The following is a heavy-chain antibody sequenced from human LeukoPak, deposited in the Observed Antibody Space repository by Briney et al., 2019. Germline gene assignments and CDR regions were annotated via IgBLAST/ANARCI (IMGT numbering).Heavy chain of an antibody. CDR1: GFTFSGHW. CDR3: AKDVLEK. V-gene: IGHV3-7*01. CDR2: IKGGGSEK. J-gene: IGHJ4*02. Sequence: GGSLRLSCAAAGFTFSGHWMSWVRQAPGKGLEWVATIKGGGSEKFYVDSVKGRFTISRDNAENSLQLQMNRLRDEDTAVYYCAKDVLEKWGQGTLVSVSS.